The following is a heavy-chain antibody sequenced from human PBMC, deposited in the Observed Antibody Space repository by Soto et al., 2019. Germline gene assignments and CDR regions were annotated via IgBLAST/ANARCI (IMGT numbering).Heavy chain of an antibody. CDR3: ARERCSSTSCRLNDAFDI. CDR1: GCTFTGYY. CDR2: INPNSGGT. J-gene: IGHJ3*02. D-gene: IGHD2-2*01. Sequence: ASVKVSCKASGCTFTGYYMHWVRQAPGQGLEWMGWINPNSGGTNYAQKFQGRVTMTRDTSISTAYMELSRLRSDDTAVYYCARERCSSTSCRLNDAFDIWGQGTTVTVSS. V-gene: IGHV1-2*02.